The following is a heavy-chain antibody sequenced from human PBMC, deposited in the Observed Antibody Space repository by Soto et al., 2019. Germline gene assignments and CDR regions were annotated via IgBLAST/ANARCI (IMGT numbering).Heavy chain of an antibody. CDR2: ISAYNGNT. J-gene: IGHJ5*02. CDR1: GYTFTTYG. D-gene: IGHD3-22*01. CDR3: ASEPIYYNDGSGYYPLGS. Sequence: XSVKVSCKASGYTFTTYGFIWVRQAPGQGLECVGWISAYNGNTHYSQKFQGRVTMTTDTSTSTAYMELRSLTSGDTAVYYCASEPIYYNDGSGYYPLGSWGQGTLVTVSS. V-gene: IGHV1-18*04.